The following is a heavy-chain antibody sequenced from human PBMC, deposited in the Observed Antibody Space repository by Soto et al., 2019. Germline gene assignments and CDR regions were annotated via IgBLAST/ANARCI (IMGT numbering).Heavy chain of an antibody. CDR1: GDTFSSYS. CDR2: IIPMVGTP. V-gene: IGHV1-69*08. D-gene: IGHD3-16*01. J-gene: IGHJ6*03. Sequence: GASVKVSCKASGDTFSSYSISWVRQAPGQGLEWMGRIIPMVGTPNYAQKFQGRVTFSADKSTSTAYMVLNSLISDDTAVYYCATDGGSTSSSAYNYFMDVWGKGTPVTAP. CDR3: ATDGGSTSSSAYNYFMDV.